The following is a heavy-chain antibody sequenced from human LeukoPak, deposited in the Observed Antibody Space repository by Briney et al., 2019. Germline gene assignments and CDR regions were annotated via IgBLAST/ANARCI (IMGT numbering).Heavy chain of an antibody. J-gene: IGHJ3*02. CDR3: VRRRVGVAPASDM. Sequence: GSLRLSCAAFGFTFSDHAMDWVRQAPGEGLEWVARCRGKTNSYSTEYAASVNGRFTISRDDSKNSLYLQMNSLKTEDTAVYYCVRRRVGVAPASDMRGQGTTVTVSS. D-gene: IGHD1-26*01. V-gene: IGHV3-72*01. CDR2: CRGKTNSYST. CDR1: GFTFSDHA.